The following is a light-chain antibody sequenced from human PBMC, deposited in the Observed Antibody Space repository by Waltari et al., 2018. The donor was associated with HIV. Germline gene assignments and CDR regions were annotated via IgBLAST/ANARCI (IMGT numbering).Light chain of an antibody. V-gene: IGLV2-14*01. CDR3: SSYTTSSTF. CDR2: DVS. J-gene: IGLJ2*01. Sequence: QSALTQPASVSGSPGQSITISCTGTSSDIGSYNRVSWYQQHPAKAPKLIIYDVSNRPSGVSDRFSGSKAGNTASLTISGLQAEDEAHYYCSSYTTSSTFFGGGTKLTVL. CDR1: SSDIGSYNR.